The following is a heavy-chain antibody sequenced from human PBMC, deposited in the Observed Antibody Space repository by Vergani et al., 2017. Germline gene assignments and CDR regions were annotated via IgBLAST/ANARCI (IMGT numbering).Heavy chain of an antibody. D-gene: IGHD3-3*01. Sequence: QVQLQESGPGLVKPSETLCLTCTVSGGSISSYYWSWIRQPPGKGLEWIGYIYYSGSTNYNPSLKSRVTISVDTSKNQFSLKLSSVTAADTAVYYCARAKYYDFWXGYYRHDHPENLDVWGKGTTVTVSS. CDR3: ARAKYYDFWXGYYRHDHPENLDV. V-gene: IGHV4-59*01. CDR2: IYYSGST. J-gene: IGHJ6*04. CDR1: GGSISSYY.